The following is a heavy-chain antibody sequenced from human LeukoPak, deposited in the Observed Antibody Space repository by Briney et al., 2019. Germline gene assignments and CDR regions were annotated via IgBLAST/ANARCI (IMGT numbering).Heavy chain of an antibody. V-gene: IGHV4-59*01. CDR1: DDSISDYY. Sequence: SETLSLTCTVSDDSISDYYRGWIRQPPGKGLEWIGYFHNSGTSTYNPSLKSRVTISADTSKYQFSLKLNSLTTADTAVYYCTRGAGWLIDYWGQGILVTVSS. CDR3: TRGAGWLIDY. J-gene: IGHJ4*02. D-gene: IGHD3-16*01. CDR2: FHNSGTS.